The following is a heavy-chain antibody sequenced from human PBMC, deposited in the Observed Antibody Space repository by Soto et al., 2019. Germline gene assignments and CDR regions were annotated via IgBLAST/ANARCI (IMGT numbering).Heavy chain of an antibody. CDR1: GFTFSSLP. Sequence: EVQLVESGGGLVQPGGSLRLSCAASGFTFSSLPMHWVLQAPGMGLEYVSAISSDGGSTYYANSVKVRFTISRYNSKNTLYLQMGSLRAEEMAVYYCARGPGYDFDYWGQGTLVTVSS. V-gene: IGHV3-64*01. CDR3: ARGPGYDFDY. J-gene: IGHJ4*02. D-gene: IGHD5-18*01. CDR2: ISSDGGST.